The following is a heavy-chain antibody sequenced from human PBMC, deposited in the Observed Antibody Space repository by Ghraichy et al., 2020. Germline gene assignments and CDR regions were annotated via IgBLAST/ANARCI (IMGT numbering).Heavy chain of an antibody. J-gene: IGHJ6*02. CDR1: GGSFSGYY. V-gene: IGHV4-34*01. CDR2: INHSGST. D-gene: IGHD3-10*01. Sequence: SETLSLTCAVYGGSFSGYYWSWIRQPPGKGLEWIGEINHSGSTNYNPSLKSRVTISVDTSKNQFSLKLSSVTAADTAVYYCAAGRESLLWFGESGISSYGMDVWGQGTTVTVSS. CDR3: AAGRESLLWFGESGISSYGMDV.